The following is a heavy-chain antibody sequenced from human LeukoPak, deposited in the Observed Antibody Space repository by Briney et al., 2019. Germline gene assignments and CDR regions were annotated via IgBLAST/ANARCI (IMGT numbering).Heavy chain of an antibody. V-gene: IGHV1-18*04. Sequence: ASVKVSCKASGYTFTSYGISRGRQAPGQGLGGRGWFNAYNGNTNYAQKLQGRVTMTTDTSTSTAYMELRSLRSDDTAVYYCARALSGSGRVYYYYGMDVWGKGTTVTVSS. J-gene: IGHJ6*04. CDR2: FNAYNGNT. D-gene: IGHD3-10*01. CDR3: ARALSGSGRVYYYYGMDV. CDR1: GYTFTSYG.